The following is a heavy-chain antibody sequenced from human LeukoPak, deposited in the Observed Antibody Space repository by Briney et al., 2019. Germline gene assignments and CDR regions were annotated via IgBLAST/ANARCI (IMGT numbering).Heavy chain of an antibody. Sequence: SETLSLTCAVYGGSFSGYYWSWIRQPPGKGLEWIGYIYYSGSTNYNPSLKSRVTISVDTSKNQFSLKLSSVTAADTAVYYCAREHYSSGWPRFDYWGQGTLVTVSS. V-gene: IGHV4-59*01. CDR1: GGSFSGYY. D-gene: IGHD6-19*01. CDR3: AREHYSSGWPRFDY. CDR2: IYYSGST. J-gene: IGHJ4*02.